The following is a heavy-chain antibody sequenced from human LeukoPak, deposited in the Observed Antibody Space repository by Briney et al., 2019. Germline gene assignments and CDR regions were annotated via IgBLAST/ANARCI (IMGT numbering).Heavy chain of an antibody. CDR3: ARDLSGDYYDSSGYIDY. CDR2: ISSSGSTI. CDR1: GFTFSDYY. V-gene: IGHV3-11*01. Sequence: GRSLRLSCAASGFTFSDYYMSWIRQAPGKGLEWVSYISSSGSTIYYADSVKGRLTISRDNAKNSLYLQMNSLRAEDTAVYYCARDLSGDYYDSSGYIDYWGQGTLVTVSS. D-gene: IGHD3-22*01. J-gene: IGHJ4*02.